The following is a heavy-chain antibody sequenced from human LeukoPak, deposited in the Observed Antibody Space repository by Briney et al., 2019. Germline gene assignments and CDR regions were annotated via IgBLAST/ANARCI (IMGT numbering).Heavy chain of an antibody. CDR1: GFTFGDYA. Sequence: GGSLTLSCPPSGFTFGDYAMSWFRQAPGRGREGVGFIRSKAYGGTTEYAASVQGRFTISRDDSKSIAYLQMNSLKTEDTAVYYCTRDLRGYYDSSGFQHWGQGTLVTVSS. CDR2: IRSKAYGGTT. J-gene: IGHJ1*01. CDR3: TRDLRGYYDSSGFQH. V-gene: IGHV3-49*03. D-gene: IGHD3-22*01.